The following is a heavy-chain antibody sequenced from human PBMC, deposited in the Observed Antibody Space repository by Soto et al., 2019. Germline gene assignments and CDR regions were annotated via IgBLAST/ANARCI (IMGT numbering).Heavy chain of an antibody. CDR3: ARADTDLLRYSSPPYY. CDR2: ISAYNGNT. J-gene: IGHJ4*02. V-gene: IGHV1-18*01. Sequence: ASVKVSCKASGYTFTSYGISWVRQAPGQGLEWMGWISAYNGNTNYAQKLQGRVTMTTDTSTSTAYMELRSLRSDDTAVYYCARADTDLLRYSSPPYYWGQGTLVTVSS. D-gene: IGHD3-9*01. CDR1: GYTFTSYG.